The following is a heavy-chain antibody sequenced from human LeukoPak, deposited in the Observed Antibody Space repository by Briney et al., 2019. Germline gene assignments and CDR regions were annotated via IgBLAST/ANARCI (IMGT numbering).Heavy chain of an antibody. CDR2: IYYSGST. J-gene: IGHJ6*04. Sequence: SETLSLTCTVSGGSISSYYWSWIRQPPVKGLEWIGYIYYSGSTNYNPSLKSRVTISVDTSKNQFSLKLSSVTAADTAVYYCARALYYGSGSGMDVWGKGTTVTVSS. D-gene: IGHD3-10*01. CDR3: ARALYYGSGSGMDV. CDR1: GGSISSYY. V-gene: IGHV4-59*01.